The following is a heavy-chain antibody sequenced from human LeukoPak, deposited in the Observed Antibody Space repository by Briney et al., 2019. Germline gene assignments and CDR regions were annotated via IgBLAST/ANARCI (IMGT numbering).Heavy chain of an antibody. D-gene: IGHD3-22*01. CDR2: IIPIFGTA. J-gene: IGHJ4*02. Sequence: SVKVSCKASGGTFSSYAISWVRQAPGQGLEWMGRIIPIFGTANYAQKFQGRVTITTDESTSTAYMELSSLRSEDTAVYYCARNLVRRYYDSSGYDYWGQGTLVTVSS. V-gene: IGHV1-69*05. CDR3: ARNLVRRYYDSSGYDY. CDR1: GGTFSSYA.